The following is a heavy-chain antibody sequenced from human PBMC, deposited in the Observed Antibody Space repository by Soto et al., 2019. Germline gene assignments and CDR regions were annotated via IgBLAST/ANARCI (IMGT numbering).Heavy chain of an antibody. CDR1: GGSISDSY. CDR2: IYYSGRT. J-gene: IGHJ4*02. D-gene: IGHD5-12*01. V-gene: IGHV4-59*01. Sequence: PSETLSLTCTVSGGSISDSYWNWIRQPPGKGLEWIGYIYYSGRTNYNLSLKSRVTISLDTSKNHFSLDLSSVTAADTAVYYCGRDPVDGYAFFENWGQGALVTVS. CDR3: GRDPVDGYAFFEN.